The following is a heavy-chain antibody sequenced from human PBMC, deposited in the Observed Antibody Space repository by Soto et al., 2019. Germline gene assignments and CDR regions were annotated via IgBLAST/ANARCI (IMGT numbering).Heavy chain of an antibody. CDR2: ISAYNGNT. V-gene: IGHV1-18*04. J-gene: IGHJ6*02. CDR1: GYTFTSYG. Sequence: ASVKVSCKASGYTFTSYGISWVRQAPGQGLEWMGWISAYNGNTNYAQKLQGRVTMTTDTSTSTAYMELRGLRSDDTAVYYCARGYCSGGSCYYYYGMDVWGQGTTVTVSS. CDR3: ARGYCSGGSCYYYYGMDV. D-gene: IGHD2-15*01.